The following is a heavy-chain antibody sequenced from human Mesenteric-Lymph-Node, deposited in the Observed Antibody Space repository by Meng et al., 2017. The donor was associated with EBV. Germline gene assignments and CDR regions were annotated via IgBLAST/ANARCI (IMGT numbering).Heavy chain of an antibody. CDR2: IYHRGST. CDR3: ARVNEGQWLVRGAFDY. D-gene: IGHD6-19*01. J-gene: IGHJ4*02. V-gene: IGHV4-4*02. Sequence: QVQMKASGPGLVKPSGTLSLTCAVSGGSISTSNWWSWVRQPPGKGLEWIGEIYHRGSTNYNPSLTSRVTISVDESKNEFSLSLTSVTAADTAVYFCARVNEGQWLVRGAFDYWGQGTLVTVSS. CDR1: GGSISTSNW.